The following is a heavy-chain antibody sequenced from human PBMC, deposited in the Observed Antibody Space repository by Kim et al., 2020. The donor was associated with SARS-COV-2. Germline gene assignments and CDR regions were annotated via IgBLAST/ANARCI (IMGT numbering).Heavy chain of an antibody. D-gene: IGHD3-22*01. CDR3: ARRYYDSSGVYLFDY. CDR2: INNDGTTT. V-gene: IGHV3-74*01. CDR1: GFTFNRYW. J-gene: IGHJ4*02. Sequence: GGSLRLSCVASGFTFNRYWMHWVRQGPGKGLVWVSRINNDGTTTNYADSVKGRFTISRDNAKNTLYLQMNSLRVEDTAVYYCARRYYDSSGVYLFDYWGQGTLVTVSS.